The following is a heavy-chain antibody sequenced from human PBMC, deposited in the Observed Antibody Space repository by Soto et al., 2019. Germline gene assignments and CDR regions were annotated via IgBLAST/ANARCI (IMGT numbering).Heavy chain of an antibody. CDR1: GFTFSSRW. Sequence: SLRLSCVASGFTFSSRWMNWVRHVPGKGLEWVANIKQDGSEIHYVDSVKGRFTISRGNAKNSLHLQMNSLRVEDTAVYYCARGLRPYYYDDSGYSYFDYWGQGTLVTVSS. V-gene: IGHV3-7*02. CDR3: ARGLRPYYYDDSGYSYFDY. J-gene: IGHJ4*02. D-gene: IGHD3-22*01. CDR2: IKQDGSEI.